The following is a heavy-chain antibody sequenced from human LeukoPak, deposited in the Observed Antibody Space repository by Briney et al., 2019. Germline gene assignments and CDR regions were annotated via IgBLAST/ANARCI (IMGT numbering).Heavy chain of an antibody. CDR3: ARPVEMATILGAFDI. J-gene: IGHJ3*02. Sequence: GESLKISCKGSGYSFTNYWIAWVRQMPGKGLEWMGIIYPGDSETRYSPSFQGQVTISADKSISTAYLQWSSLKASDTAMYYCARPVEMATILGAFDIWGHGTMVTVSS. V-gene: IGHV5-51*01. CDR2: IYPGDSET. D-gene: IGHD5-24*01. CDR1: GYSFTNYW.